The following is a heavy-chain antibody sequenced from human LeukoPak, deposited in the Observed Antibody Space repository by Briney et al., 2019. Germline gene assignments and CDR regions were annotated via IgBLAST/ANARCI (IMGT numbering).Heavy chain of an antibody. J-gene: IGHJ6*02. Sequence: ASVKVSCKASGYTFTSYDINWVRQATGQGLEWMGWMNPNSGNTGYAQKFQGRVTMARNTSISTAYMELSSLRSEDTAVYYCARGHLGMFKWGYYYYGMDVWGQGTTVTVSS. D-gene: IGHD1-26*01. CDR1: GYTFTSYD. CDR2: MNPNSGNT. CDR3: ARGHLGMFKWGYYYYGMDV. V-gene: IGHV1-8*01.